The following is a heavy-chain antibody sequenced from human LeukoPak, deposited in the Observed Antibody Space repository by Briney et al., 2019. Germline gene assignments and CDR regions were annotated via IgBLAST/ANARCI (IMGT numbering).Heavy chain of an antibody. CDR3: ARGLHVVVPAAIFVGGWFDP. D-gene: IGHD2-2*01. Sequence: PSETLSLTCAVYGGSFSGYYWSWIRQPPGKGLEWIGEINHSGSTNYNPSLKSRVTISVDTSKNQFSLKLSSVTAADTAVYYCARGLHVVVPAAIFVGGWFDPWGQGTLVTVSS. V-gene: IGHV4-34*01. J-gene: IGHJ5*02. CDR2: INHSGST. CDR1: GGSFSGYY.